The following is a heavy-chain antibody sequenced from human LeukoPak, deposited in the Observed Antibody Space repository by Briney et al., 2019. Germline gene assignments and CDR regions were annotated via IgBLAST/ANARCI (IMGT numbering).Heavy chain of an antibody. V-gene: IGHV3-30*03. J-gene: IGHJ4*02. CDR2: ISYDGSNK. D-gene: IGHD3-22*01. CDR3: ARDQRASSFDSSGYFYYFDY. CDR1: GFTFSSYG. Sequence: GRSLRLSCAASGFTFSSYGMHWVRQAPGKGLEWVAVISYDGSNKYYADSVKGRFTISRDDSKNTLYLQMNSLRAEDTAVYYCARDQRASSFDSSGYFYYFDYWGQGTLVTVSS.